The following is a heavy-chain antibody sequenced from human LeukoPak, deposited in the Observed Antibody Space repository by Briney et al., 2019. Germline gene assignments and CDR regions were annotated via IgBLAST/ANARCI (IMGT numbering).Heavy chain of an antibody. D-gene: IGHD2-21*02. CDR2: TYTSGLT. J-gene: IGHJ5*02. Sequence: SETLSLTCSVFDGSIRSYDWSWIRQPAGKGLEWIGRTYTSGLTHYNPSLKSRVTMSVDTSKNQFSLKLSYVTAADTAVYYCARDRHIVVVTASRGNWFDPWGQGTLVTVSS. V-gene: IGHV4-4*07. CDR1: DGSIRSYD. CDR3: ARDRHIVVVTASRGNWFDP.